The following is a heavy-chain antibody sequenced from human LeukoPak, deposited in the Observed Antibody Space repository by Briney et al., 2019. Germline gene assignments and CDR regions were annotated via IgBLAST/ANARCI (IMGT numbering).Heavy chain of an antibody. CDR2: ISSSSSTI. V-gene: IGHV3-48*01. CDR3: ARVQYYGMDV. Sequence: PGGSLRLSCAASGFTFSSYSMNWVRQAPGKGLEWVSYISSSSSTIYYADSVKGRFTISRDNAKNSLYLQMNSLRAEDTAVYYCARVQYYGMDVWGQGTTVTVSS. J-gene: IGHJ6*02. CDR1: GFTFSSYS.